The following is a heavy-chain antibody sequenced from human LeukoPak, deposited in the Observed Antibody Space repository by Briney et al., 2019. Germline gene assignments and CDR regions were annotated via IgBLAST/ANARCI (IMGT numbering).Heavy chain of an antibody. Sequence: PGRSLRLSCAASGFTFSSFGMHWVRQAPGKGLEWVAVIWYDGSNKYYADSVKGRFTISRENSKNTLYLQMNSLRAEDTAVYYCARDSFGLQDSWGQGTLVTVS. CDR2: IWYDGSNK. D-gene: IGHD3-10*01. CDR1: GFTFSSFG. V-gene: IGHV3-33*01. J-gene: IGHJ4*02. CDR3: ARDSFGLQDS.